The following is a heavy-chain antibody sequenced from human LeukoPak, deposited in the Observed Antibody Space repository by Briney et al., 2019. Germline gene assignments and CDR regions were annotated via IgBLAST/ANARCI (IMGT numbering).Heavy chain of an antibody. V-gene: IGHV3-23*01. J-gene: IGHJ6*02. CDR2: ISGSGGST. D-gene: IGHD1-26*01. CDR3: ARAPLVGSTDSYFYGMDV. CDR1: GFIFSSYA. Sequence: GGSLRLSCAASGFIFSSYAMSWVRQAPGKGLEWVSAISGSGGSTYYADSVKGRLTISRDNAKNSLYLQMNSLRAEDTAVYYCARAPLVGSTDSYFYGMDVWGQGTTVTVSS.